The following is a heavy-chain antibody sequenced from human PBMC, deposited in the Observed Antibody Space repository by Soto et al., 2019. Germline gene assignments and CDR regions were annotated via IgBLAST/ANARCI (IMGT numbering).Heavy chain of an antibody. CDR1: GYTFTSYG. V-gene: IGHV1-18*01. D-gene: IGHD1-20*01. CDR2: ISVFNGNT. CDR3: ARDREYNWNEGGYYYYGMDV. J-gene: IGHJ6*02. Sequence: ASVKVSCKASGYTFTSYGFSWVRQAPGQGLEWMGWISVFNGNTNYAQKLQGRVTMTTDTSTSTAYMELRSLRSDDTAVYYCARDREYNWNEGGYYYYGMDVWGQGTTVTVSS.